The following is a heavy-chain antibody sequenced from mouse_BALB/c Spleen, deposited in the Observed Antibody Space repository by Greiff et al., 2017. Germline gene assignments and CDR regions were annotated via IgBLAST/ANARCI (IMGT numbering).Heavy chain of an antibody. V-gene: IGHV1-18*01. D-gene: IGHD2-1*01. J-gene: IGHJ4*01. CDR3: AREGDYGNPHAMDY. CDR2: INPNNGGT. Sequence: VQLKQSGPELVKPGASVKIPCKASGYTFTDYNMDWVKQSHGKSLEWIGDINPNNGGTIYNQKFKGKATLTVDKSSSTAYMELRSLTSEDTAVYYCAREGDYGNPHAMDYGGQGTSVTVSS. CDR1: GYTFTDYN.